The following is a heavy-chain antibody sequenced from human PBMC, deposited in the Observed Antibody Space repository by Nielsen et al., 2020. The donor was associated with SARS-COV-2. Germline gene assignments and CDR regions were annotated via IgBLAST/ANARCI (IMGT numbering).Heavy chain of an antibody. J-gene: IGHJ6*02. V-gene: IGHV3-30*18. CDR3: AKDVRYCSGGSCYGVGFYYYYGMDV. Sequence: WIRQPPGKGLEWVAVISYDGSNKYYADSVKGRFTISRDNSKNTLYLQMNSLRAEDTAVYYCAKDVRYCSGGSCYGVGFYYYYGMDVWGQGTTVTAP. CDR2: ISYDGSNK. D-gene: IGHD2-15*01.